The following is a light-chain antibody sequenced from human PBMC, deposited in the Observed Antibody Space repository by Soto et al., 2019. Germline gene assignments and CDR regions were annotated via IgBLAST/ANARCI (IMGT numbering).Light chain of an antibody. V-gene: IGLV2-14*01. CDR1: SSDIGGFTY. CDR2: EVS. CDR3: SSYSSSTTYV. Sequence: QPASVSGSPGQSITISCTGTSSDIGGFTYVSWYQHHPGKAPKLMIYEVSNRPSGVSTRFSGSKSGNTASLTISGLQAEDEADYYCSSYSSSTTYVFGPGTKLTVL. J-gene: IGLJ1*01.